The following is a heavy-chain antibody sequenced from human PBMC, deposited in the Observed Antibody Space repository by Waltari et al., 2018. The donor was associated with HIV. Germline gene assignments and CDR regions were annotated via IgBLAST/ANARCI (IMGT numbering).Heavy chain of an antibody. Sequence: VLLQESGPRLVKSSETLSLTCTVSASSISRHSYWGWIRKAPGKGLEWIGSIYRSGTTYYNPSFKTRVTISVNMSKNQYSLKLSSLTAADTAVYYCARDQDYYDSSGYTSYAFDIWGRGTMIIVSS. J-gene: IGHJ3*02. CDR3: ARDQDYYDSSGYTSYAFDI. V-gene: IGHV4-38-2*02. CDR2: IYRSGTT. D-gene: IGHD3-22*01. CDR1: ASSISRHSY.